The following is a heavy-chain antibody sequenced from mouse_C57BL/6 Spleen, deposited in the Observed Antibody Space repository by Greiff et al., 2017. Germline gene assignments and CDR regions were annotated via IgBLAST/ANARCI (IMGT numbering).Heavy chain of an antibody. CDR1: GYTFTDYY. V-gene: IGHV1-26*01. J-gene: IGHJ2*01. CDR2: INPNNGGT. Sequence: VQLQQSGPELVKPGASVKISCKASGYTFTDYYMNWVKQSHGKSLEWIGDINPNNGGTSYNQKFKGKATLTVDKSSSTAYMELRSLTSEDSAVYYCARGGDYFDDWGKGTTLTVSS. CDR3: ARGGDYFDD.